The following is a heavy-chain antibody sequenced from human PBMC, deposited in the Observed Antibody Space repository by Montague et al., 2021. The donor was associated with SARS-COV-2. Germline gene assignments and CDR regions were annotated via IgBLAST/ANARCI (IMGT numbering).Heavy chain of an antibody. Sequence: SETLSLTCTVSGGSVSSSPYYWGWIRQPPGRGLEWVGSISYSGRTYFSPSLKSRLTISVDSSENQFSLRLSSVTAADTAVYYCASSYYYGSGTYAYNYYMDVWGKGTTVTGSS. V-gene: IGHV4-39*01. CDR2: ISYSGRT. CDR1: GGSVSSSPYY. J-gene: IGHJ6*03. D-gene: IGHD3-10*01. CDR3: ASSYYYGSGTYAYNYYMDV.